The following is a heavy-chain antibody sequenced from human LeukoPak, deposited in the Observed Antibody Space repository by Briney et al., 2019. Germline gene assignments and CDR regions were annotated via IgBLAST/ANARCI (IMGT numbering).Heavy chain of an antibody. Sequence: PGGSLRLSCAASGFTFSSYSMNWVRQAPGKGLEWVSSISSSSSYIYYADSVKGRFTISSDNAKNSLYLQMNSLRAEDTAVYYCARGIAAAGTGTIFDYWGQGTLVTVSS. J-gene: IGHJ4*02. D-gene: IGHD6-13*01. CDR3: ARGIAAAGTGTIFDY. CDR2: ISSSSSYI. V-gene: IGHV3-21*01. CDR1: GFTFSSYS.